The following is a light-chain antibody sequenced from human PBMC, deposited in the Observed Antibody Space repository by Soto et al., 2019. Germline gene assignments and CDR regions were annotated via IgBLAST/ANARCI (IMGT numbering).Light chain of an antibody. CDR2: EGS. CDR3: CSYAGSSTFVV. J-gene: IGLJ2*01. V-gene: IGLV2-23*03. Sequence: QSALTQPASVSGSPGQSITISCTGTSSDVGTYNLVSWYQQHPGKAPKLMIYEGSKRPSGVSNRFSGSMSGNTASLTISWLPALVAAAYYDCSYAGSSTFVVFGGGTKLTVL. CDR1: SSDVGTYNL.